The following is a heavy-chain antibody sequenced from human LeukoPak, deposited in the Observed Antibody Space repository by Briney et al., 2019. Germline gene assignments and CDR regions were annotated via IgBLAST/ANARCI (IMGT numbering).Heavy chain of an antibody. J-gene: IGHJ6*03. CDR3: AIANYYQLPDYYYYYYMDV. Sequence: WASVKVSCKASGYTFTGNYMHWVRQAPGQGLEWMGWINPNSGDTEYAQKFQGRVTMTRDTSISTAYVELSRLRSDDTAVYYCAIANYYQLPDYYYYYYMDVWGKGTTVTVSS. CDR1: GYTFTGNY. CDR2: INPNSGDT. D-gene: IGHD2-2*01. V-gene: IGHV1-2*02.